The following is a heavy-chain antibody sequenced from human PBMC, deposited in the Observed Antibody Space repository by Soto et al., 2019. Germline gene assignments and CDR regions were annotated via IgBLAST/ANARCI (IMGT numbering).Heavy chain of an antibody. Sequence: QLQLQESGPGLVKPSETLSLTCTVSGGSISSRYYYWGWIRQPPGKGLECIGTVIYRGSTYFAPSLNSRVTISVDTSTTQFSLKLSSVTAAATAVYFCARHALSISGRTGQIDVWGQGTMVTVSS. CDR3: ARHALSISGRTGQIDV. D-gene: IGHD5-12*01. CDR1: GGSISSRYYY. CDR2: VIYRGST. J-gene: IGHJ3*01. V-gene: IGHV4-39*01.